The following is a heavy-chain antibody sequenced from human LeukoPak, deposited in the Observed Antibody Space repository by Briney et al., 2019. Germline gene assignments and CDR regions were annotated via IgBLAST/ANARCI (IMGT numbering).Heavy chain of an antibody. J-gene: IGHJ4*02. D-gene: IGHD4-17*01. Sequence: GGSLRLSCTASGFTFSSYAMSWVRQSPGEGLQWVSSISASGGSMYYRDSVEGRFTISRDNTKNTLYMQMYGLRAEDTAVYYCAAHYGDYAAFDYWGQGPKVTASS. CDR1: GFTFSSYA. CDR2: ISASGGSM. V-gene: IGHV3-23*01. CDR3: AAHYGDYAAFDY.